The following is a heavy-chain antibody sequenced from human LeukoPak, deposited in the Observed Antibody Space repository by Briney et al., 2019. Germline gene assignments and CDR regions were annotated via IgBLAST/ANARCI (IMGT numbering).Heavy chain of an antibody. CDR2: IYHSGST. CDR1: GGSFSGYY. Sequence: KSSETLSLTCAVYGGSFSGYYWSWVRQPPGKGLEWIGEIYHSGSTNYNPSLKSRVTISVDKSKNQFSLKLSSVTAADTAVYYCATGKYSSSWVDYWGQGTLVTVSS. J-gene: IGHJ4*02. V-gene: IGHV4-34*01. D-gene: IGHD6-13*01. CDR3: ATGKYSSSWVDY.